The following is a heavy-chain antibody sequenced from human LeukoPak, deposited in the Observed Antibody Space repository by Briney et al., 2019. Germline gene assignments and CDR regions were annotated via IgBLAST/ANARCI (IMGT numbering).Heavy chain of an antibody. D-gene: IGHD3-22*01. Sequence: KPSETLSLTCTVSGGSISSYYWSWIRQPPGEGLEWIGYIYYSGSTNYNPSLKSQVTISVDTSKNQFSLKLSSVTAADTAVYYCARDYYDSSGIDAFDIWGQGTMVTVSS. V-gene: IGHV4-59*01. J-gene: IGHJ3*02. CDR1: GGSISSYY. CDR3: ARDYYDSSGIDAFDI. CDR2: IYYSGST.